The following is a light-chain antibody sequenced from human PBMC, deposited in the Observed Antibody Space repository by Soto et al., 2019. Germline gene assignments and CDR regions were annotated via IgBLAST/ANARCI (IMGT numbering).Light chain of an antibody. J-gene: IGKJ2*01. CDR1: QAIRDD. CDR2: KAS. Sequence: AVPMTLSPSSLSASVGDRVTITCRASQAIRDDLGWFQQKPGKAPKLLIYKASTLKSGVPSRFSGSGSATDFTLTISSLQPEDSAAYYCLQAYNYPFPFGQGTKADIK. V-gene: IGKV1-6*01. CDR3: LQAYNYPFP.